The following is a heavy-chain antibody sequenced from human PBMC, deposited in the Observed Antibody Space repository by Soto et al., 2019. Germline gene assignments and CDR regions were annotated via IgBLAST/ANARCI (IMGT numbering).Heavy chain of an antibody. Sequence: QVQLQESGPGLVRPSQTLSLTCTVSGGSLSSGGFYWSWVRQVPGKGLEWIAYIYDSWSTYYNPSLNSRVTISMDTSNNQFSLELRSVTVADTAIYYCARNGYTYGMDVWGQGTTVTVSS. D-gene: IGHD5-18*01. J-gene: IGHJ6*02. CDR3: ARNGYTYGMDV. CDR1: GGSLSSGGFY. CDR2: IYDSWST. V-gene: IGHV4-31*03.